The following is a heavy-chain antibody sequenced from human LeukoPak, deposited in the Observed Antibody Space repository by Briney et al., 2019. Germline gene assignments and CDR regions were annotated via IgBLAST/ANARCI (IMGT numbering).Heavy chain of an antibody. Sequence: PSETLSLTCAVYGGSFSGYYWSWIRQPPGKGLEWIGEINHSGSTNYNPSLKSRVTISVDTSKNQFSLKLSSVTAADTAVYYCARVLAYCGGDCYPDAFDIWGQGTMVTVSS. CDR1: GGSFSGYY. J-gene: IGHJ3*02. CDR2: INHSGST. V-gene: IGHV4-34*01. CDR3: ARVLAYCGGDCYPDAFDI. D-gene: IGHD2-21*02.